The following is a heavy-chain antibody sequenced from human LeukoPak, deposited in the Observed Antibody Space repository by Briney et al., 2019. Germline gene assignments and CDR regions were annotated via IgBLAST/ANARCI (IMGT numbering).Heavy chain of an antibody. D-gene: IGHD6-13*01. J-gene: IGHJ5*02. Sequence: ASVKVSCKASGYTFTSYGISWVRQAPGQGLEWMGWISAYNGNTNYAQKLQGRVTMTTDTSTSTAYMELRSLRSDDTAVYYCARENIGYSSSWYWFDPWGQGTLVTVPS. V-gene: IGHV1-18*01. CDR3: ARENIGYSSSWYWFDP. CDR1: GYTFTSYG. CDR2: ISAYNGNT.